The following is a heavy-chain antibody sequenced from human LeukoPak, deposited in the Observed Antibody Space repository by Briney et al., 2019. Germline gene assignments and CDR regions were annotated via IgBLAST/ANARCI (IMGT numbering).Heavy chain of an antibody. Sequence: GGSLRLSCAGSTFAFGGYWIHWVRQLPGEGLAWVSRIDSAGGRIQWADSVKGRFTISRDNAKNTVYLQMNSLRPEDSAVYYCVADRGNWSGGDFWGRGTLVIVSS. CDR2: IDSAGGRI. J-gene: IGHJ4*02. D-gene: IGHD3-10*01. CDR3: VADRGNWSGGDF. V-gene: IGHV3-74*01. CDR1: TFAFGGYW.